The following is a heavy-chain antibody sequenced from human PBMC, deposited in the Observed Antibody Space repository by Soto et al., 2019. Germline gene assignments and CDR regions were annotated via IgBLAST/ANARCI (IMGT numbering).Heavy chain of an antibody. D-gene: IGHD3-3*01. Sequence: QLVESGGGLVKPGGSLVLSCAGSGFAFNNVWLHWVRQTPGKGLEWVGRIKSQPDGETTDYAAPVKGRFIISRDDSKNTLYLQMNSPHTEDSGLYYCNPYYDFGSGDTPLWGQGTLVTVSS. CDR2: IKSQPDGETT. J-gene: IGHJ4*02. V-gene: IGHV3-15*07. CDR3: NPYYDFGSGDTPL. CDR1: GFAFNNVW.